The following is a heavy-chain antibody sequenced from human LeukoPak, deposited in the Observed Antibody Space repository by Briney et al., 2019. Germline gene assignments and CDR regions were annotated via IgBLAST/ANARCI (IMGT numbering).Heavy chain of an antibody. CDR2: ISSGGSII. CDR1: EFSSGDYY. CDR3: AKDNGFGELYDAFDI. D-gene: IGHD3-10*01. J-gene: IGHJ3*02. Sequence: GGSLRLSCAASEFSSGDYYMTWMRQAPGKGLEWVSYISSGGSIIHYADSVKGRFTISRDNAKSSLYLQMNSLRAEDTALYYCAKDNGFGELYDAFDIWGQGTMVTVSS. V-gene: IGHV3-11*01.